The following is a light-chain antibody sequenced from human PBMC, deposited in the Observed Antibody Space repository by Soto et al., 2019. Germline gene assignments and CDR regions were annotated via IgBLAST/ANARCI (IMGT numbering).Light chain of an antibody. J-gene: IGKJ5*01. Sequence: EVVFTQSPDTLSLSPGETATLSCRASQTVDRYVAWYQQKPGQAPRLLIYDTSTRATGIPARFSGSGSGTEFTLTISSLQSADSAVYYCQQYSNWPPFTFGQGTRLEIK. CDR2: DTS. CDR1: QTVDRY. CDR3: QQYSNWPPFT. V-gene: IGKV3-15*01.